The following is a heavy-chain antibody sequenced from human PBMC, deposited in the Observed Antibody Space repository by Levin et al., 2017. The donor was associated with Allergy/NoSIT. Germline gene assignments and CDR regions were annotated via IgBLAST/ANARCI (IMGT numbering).Heavy chain of an antibody. CDR2: IKQDGSEK. CDR1: GFTFSSYW. V-gene: IGHV3-7*01. D-gene: IGHD5-24*01. CDR3: ARDQKWIEMATIEVGYYFDY. J-gene: IGHJ4*02. Sequence: GESLKISCAASGFTFSSYWMSWVRQAPGKGLEWVANIKQDGSEKYYVDSVKGRFTISRDNAKNSLYLQMNSLRAEDTAVYYCARDQKWIEMATIEVGYYFDYWGQGTLVTVSS.